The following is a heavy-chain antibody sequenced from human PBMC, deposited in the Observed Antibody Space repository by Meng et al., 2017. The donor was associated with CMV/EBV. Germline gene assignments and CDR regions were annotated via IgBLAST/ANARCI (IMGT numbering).Heavy chain of an antibody. J-gene: IGHJ3*02. CDR3: ARARWELLRAFDI. V-gene: IGHV1-2*02. CDR2: INPNSGGT. D-gene: IGHD1-26*01. CDR1: GYTFTGYY. Sequence: ASVKVSCKASGYTFTGYYMHWVRQAPGQGLEWMGWINPNSGGTNYAQKFQGRVTMTRDTSISTAYMELSRLGSDDTAVYYCARARWELLRAFDIWGQGTMVTVSS.